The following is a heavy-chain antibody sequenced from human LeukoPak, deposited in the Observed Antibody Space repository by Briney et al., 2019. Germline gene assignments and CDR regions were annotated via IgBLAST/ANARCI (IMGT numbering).Heavy chain of an antibody. Sequence: GGSLRLSCAASGFIFTDYSINWVRQAPGKGLEWISYIDKTSSNIYYADSVKGRFTISRDNAKNSLYLQMNSLRAEDTAIYYCARESYWGSSAKGFDYWGQGALVTVSS. V-gene: IGHV3-48*01. D-gene: IGHD7-27*01. CDR3: ARESYWGSSAKGFDY. J-gene: IGHJ4*02. CDR1: GFIFTDYS. CDR2: IDKTSSNI.